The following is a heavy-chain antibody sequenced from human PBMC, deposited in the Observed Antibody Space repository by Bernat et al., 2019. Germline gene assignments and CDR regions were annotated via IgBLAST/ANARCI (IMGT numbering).Heavy chain of an antibody. V-gene: IGHV3-21*01. CDR3: ANIPVGTTGTNFDY. Sequence: EVQLVESGGGLVKPGGSLRLSCAASGFTFSSYSMNWVRQAPGKGLEWVSSISSSSSYIYYADSVKGRFTISRDNAKKALYLQLNSLRAEDTAVYYCANIPVGTTGTNFDYWGQGTLVTVSS. CDR1: GFTFSSYS. CDR2: ISSSSSYI. J-gene: IGHJ4*02. D-gene: IGHD1-1*01.